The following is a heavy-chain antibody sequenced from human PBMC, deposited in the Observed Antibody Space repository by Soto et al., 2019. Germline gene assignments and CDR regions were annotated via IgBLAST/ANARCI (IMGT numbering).Heavy chain of an antibody. CDR3: GRGASGSYRLYD. D-gene: IGHD3-10*01. CDR1: GFTFSSYW. CDR2: INSDGSST. J-gene: IGHJ4*02. V-gene: IGHV3-74*01. Sequence: PGGSLRLSCAASGFTFSSYWMHWVRQAPGKGLVWVSRINSDGSSTNYADSVKGQFTISRDNAKNTLYLQMNSLRAEDTAVYYCGRGASGSYRLYDWGKGTLVTVSS.